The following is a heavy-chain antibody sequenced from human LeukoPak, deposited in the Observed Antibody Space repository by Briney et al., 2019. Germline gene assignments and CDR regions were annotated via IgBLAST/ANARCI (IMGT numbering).Heavy chain of an antibody. V-gene: IGHV3-23*01. D-gene: IGHD3-10*01. CDR2: ISGSGGST. J-gene: IGHJ4*02. Sequence: GGSLRLSCAASGFTFSSYAMSWVRQAPGKGLEWVSAISGSGGSTYYADSVKGRITISRDNSKNTLYLQMNSRRAEDTAVYYCAKDYGSGSYYLGYFDYWGQGTLVTVSS. CDR3: AKDYGSGSYYLGYFDY. CDR1: GFTFSSYA.